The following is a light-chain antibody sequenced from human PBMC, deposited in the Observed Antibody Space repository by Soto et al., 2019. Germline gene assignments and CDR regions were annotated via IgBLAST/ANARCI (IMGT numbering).Light chain of an antibody. V-gene: IGKV1-5*03. J-gene: IGKJ1*01. CDR1: QSISTW. CDR2: KAS. CDR3: QHYNSYSEA. Sequence: DIQMTQSPSTLSASVGDRVTITCRASQSISTWLAWYQQKPGKAPKLLIYKASSLERGVPSRFSGSGSGTEFTLTISSLQPDDFATYYCQHYNSYSEAFGQGTKVDIK.